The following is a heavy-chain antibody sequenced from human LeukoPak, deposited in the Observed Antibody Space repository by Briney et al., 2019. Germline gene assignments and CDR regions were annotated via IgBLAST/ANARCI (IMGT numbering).Heavy chain of an antibody. Sequence: PGGSLRLSCAASGFSFSSYTMNWVRQAPGKGLEWVGRIKRKTDGGTRDYAAPVKGRFTISRDDSTNTLYLQMNSLKTEDTAVYYCTTFDYAVFLIWGQETMVTVSS. J-gene: IGHJ3*02. CDR2: IKRKTDGGTR. CDR1: GFSFSSYT. CDR3: TTFDYAVFLI. V-gene: IGHV3-15*01. D-gene: IGHD4/OR15-4a*01.